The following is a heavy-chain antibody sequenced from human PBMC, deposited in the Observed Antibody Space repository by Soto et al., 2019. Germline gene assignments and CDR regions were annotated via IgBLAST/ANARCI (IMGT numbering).Heavy chain of an antibody. CDR1: GGSFSGYY. J-gene: IGHJ4*02. V-gene: IGHV4-34*01. CDR3: ARGWGRLFDY. CDR2: SNHNGST. Sequence: QVQLQQWGAGLLKPSETLSLTCAVYGGSFSGYYWNWIRQPPGKGLEWIGASNHNGSTNYNPSLKSRVTLSVDTSKNQFSLKLSSVTAADTAVYYCARGWGRLFDYWGQGTLVTVSS. D-gene: IGHD7-27*01.